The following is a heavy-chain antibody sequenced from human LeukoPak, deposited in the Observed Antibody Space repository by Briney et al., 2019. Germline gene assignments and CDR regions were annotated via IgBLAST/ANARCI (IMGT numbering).Heavy chain of an antibody. CDR3: ATTPGSKHGPDY. V-gene: IGHV3-23*01. J-gene: IGHJ4*02. CDR2: ISGSGGST. Sequence: GGSLRLSCAASGFTFSSYAMSWVRQAPGKGLEWVSAISGSGGSTYYADSVKGRFTISRDNAKNSLYLQMNSLRAEDTAVYYCATTPGSKHGPDYWGQGTLVTVSS. CDR1: GFTFSSYA. D-gene: IGHD2-21*01.